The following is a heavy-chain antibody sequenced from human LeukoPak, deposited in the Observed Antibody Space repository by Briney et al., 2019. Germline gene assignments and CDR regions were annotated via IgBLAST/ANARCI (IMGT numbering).Heavy chain of an antibody. CDR1: GFTFSSYW. CDR2: INSDGSST. D-gene: IGHD2-15*01. CDR3: ARDYLVVASNWFDP. J-gene: IGHJ5*02. Sequence: GGSLRLSCAASGFTFSSYWMHWVRQGPGKGLVWVSRINSDGSSTSYADSVKGRFTITRDNAKNTLFLQMNSLRAEDTAVYYCARDYLVVASNWFDPWGQGTLVTVSS. V-gene: IGHV3-74*01.